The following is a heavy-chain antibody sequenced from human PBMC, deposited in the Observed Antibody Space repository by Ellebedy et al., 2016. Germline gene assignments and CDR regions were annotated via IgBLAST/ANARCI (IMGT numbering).Heavy chain of an antibody. CDR2: IRKKTNGYST. D-gene: IGHD3-22*01. CDR3: TREAYYYDRSGRWVSYYFDY. Sequence: GGSLRLSCAASGFTFSSYWMHWVRQAPGKWLEWVGRIRKKTNGYSTEYAASVKGRFTVSRDDSSNSLFLQLNSLKTEDTAVYYCTREAYYYDRSGRWVSYYFDYWGQGTPVTVSS. V-gene: IGHV3-72*01. CDR1: GFTFSSYW. J-gene: IGHJ4*02.